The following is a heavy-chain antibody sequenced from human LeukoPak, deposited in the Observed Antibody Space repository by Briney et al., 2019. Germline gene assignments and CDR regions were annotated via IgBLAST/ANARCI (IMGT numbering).Heavy chain of an antibody. Sequence: PGGYLRLSCAASGFTFSSYWMSWLRQAPGKGLEWVANMKQDGSEKYYVDSVKGRFTFSRENAKNSLYLQMNSLRAEDTSVDYCATAIYCSSTSWHPCFDPSGQGNLVTVSS. J-gene: IGHJ5*02. D-gene: IGHD2-2*01. CDR3: ATAIYCSSTSWHPCFDP. CDR1: GFTFSSYW. V-gene: IGHV3-7*01. CDR2: MKQDGSEK.